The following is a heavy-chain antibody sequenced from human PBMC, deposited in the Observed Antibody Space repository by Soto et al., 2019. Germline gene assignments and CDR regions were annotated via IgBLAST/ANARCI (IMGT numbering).Heavy chain of an antibody. V-gene: IGHV1-46*01. D-gene: IGHD6-13*01. CDR1: VYTFTGYY. CDR3: ARDIAAAGISDY. CDR2: INPSGGST. Sequence: XSVKGSYQASVYTFTGYYIHWVRQAPGQGLEWMGIINPSGGSTSYAQKFQGRVTMTRDTSTSTVYMELSSLRSEDTAVYYCARDIAAAGISDYWGQGPLVTVSS. J-gene: IGHJ4*02.